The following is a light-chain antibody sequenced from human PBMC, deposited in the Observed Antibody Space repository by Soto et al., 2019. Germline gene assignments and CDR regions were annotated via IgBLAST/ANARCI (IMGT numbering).Light chain of an antibody. CDR2: EAS. J-gene: IGKJ4*01. V-gene: IGKV1-33*01. Sequence: DIQMTQSPSSLSASVGDRVTITCQASQDITNYLNWYQQKPGKAPKLLIYEASSLETEVPSRFIGGGSGTHFTFTISSLQPEDFATCYCQHYLNLPLTFGGGTKVEVK. CDR1: QDITNY. CDR3: QHYLNLPLT.